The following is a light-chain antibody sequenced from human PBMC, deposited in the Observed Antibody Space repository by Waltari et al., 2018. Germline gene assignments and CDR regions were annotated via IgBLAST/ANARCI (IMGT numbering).Light chain of an antibody. V-gene: IGKV1-33*01. Sequence: DIQMTQSPSSLSASVGDRVTITCRASQGINNYLSWYQQKPGKAPNPLIYYASSLETGVPSRFRGSRSGTDYTLTISSLQPEDIATYYCQQYNNFPSSFGQGTKVEIK. CDR3: QQYNNFPSS. CDR1: QGINNY. J-gene: IGKJ2*03. CDR2: YAS.